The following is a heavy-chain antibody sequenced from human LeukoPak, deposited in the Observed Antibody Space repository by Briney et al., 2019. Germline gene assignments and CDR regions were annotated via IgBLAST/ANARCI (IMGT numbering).Heavy chain of an antibody. D-gene: IGHD6-19*01. Sequence: PSETLSLTCTVYGESFSGYSWNWIRQPPGKGLEWIGEINHSGSTNYNPSLKSRVTILVDMSKNEFSLKLRSVTAADMAVYYCARGWQWLWNKSLDVWGKGTTVTVSS. J-gene: IGHJ6*04. CDR1: GESFSGYS. CDR3: ARGWQWLWNKSLDV. V-gene: IGHV4-34*01. CDR2: INHSGST.